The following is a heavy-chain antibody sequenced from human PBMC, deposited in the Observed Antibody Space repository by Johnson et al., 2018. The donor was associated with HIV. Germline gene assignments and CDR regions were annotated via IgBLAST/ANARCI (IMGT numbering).Heavy chain of an antibody. CDR2: ISGSGGST. Sequence: VQLVESGGGLVQPGGSLRLSCAASGFTFSSYWMHWVRQAPGKGLEWVSTISGSGGSTYCADSVKGRFTISRDTSKNTAYLQMNSLKIEDTAVYYCARRTFGGYCPKGICPINAFDVWGQGTTVTVAS. J-gene: IGHJ3*01. CDR3: ARRTFGGYCPKGICPINAFDV. V-gene: IGHV3-23*04. D-gene: IGHD2-8*01. CDR1: GFTFSSYW.